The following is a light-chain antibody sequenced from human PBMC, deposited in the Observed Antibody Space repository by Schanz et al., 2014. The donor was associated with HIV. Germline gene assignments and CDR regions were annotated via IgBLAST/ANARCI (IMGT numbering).Light chain of an antibody. CDR3: SSYGASNTHVL. Sequence: QSALTQPASVSGSPGQSITISCTGTSSDVGGYNYVSWYQQHPGKAPKLMIYDVSNRPSGVSNRFSGSKSGNTASLTISGLQAEDEADYYCSSYGASNTHVLFGGGTKLTVL. J-gene: IGLJ2*01. CDR2: DVS. V-gene: IGLV2-14*03. CDR1: SSDVGGYNY.